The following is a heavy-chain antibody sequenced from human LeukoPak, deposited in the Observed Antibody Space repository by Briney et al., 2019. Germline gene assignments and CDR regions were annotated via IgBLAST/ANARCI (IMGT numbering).Heavy chain of an antibody. CDR1: GFTFSDYY. CDR2: ISSSGSTI. CDR3: ARDNDRTATSLDY. J-gene: IGHJ4*02. V-gene: IGHV3-11*01. Sequence: PGGSLRLSCAASGFTFSDYYMSWIRQAPGKGLEWLSYISSSGSTIYYADSVKGRFTISRDNAKNSLYLQMNSLRAEDTAVYYCARDNDRTATSLDYWGQGTLVTVSS. D-gene: IGHD5-12*01.